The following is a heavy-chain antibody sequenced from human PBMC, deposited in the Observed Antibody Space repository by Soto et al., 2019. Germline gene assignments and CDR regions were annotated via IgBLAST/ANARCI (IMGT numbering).Heavy chain of an antibody. D-gene: IGHD1-26*01. CDR2: VRSDGDTT. J-gene: IGHJ4*02. CDR3: AKGKGVGATPDGANC. Sequence: EVQVLDSGGGLVQPGGSLRLSCAASGFTFSRYGMNGVRQAPGKGLEWVSGVRSDGDTTYNADSVKGRFTVSRDNFKNTVDLQMNSLRVEDTAVYYCAKGKGVGATPDGANCWGQGTLVTVSS. CDR1: GFTFSRYG. V-gene: IGHV3-23*01.